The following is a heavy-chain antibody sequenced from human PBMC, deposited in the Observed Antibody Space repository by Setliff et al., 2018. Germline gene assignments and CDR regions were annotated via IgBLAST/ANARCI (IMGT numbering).Heavy chain of an antibody. D-gene: IGHD2-2*01. CDR1: GDSISSTYH. J-gene: IGHJ6*02. V-gene: IGHV4-38-2*02. Sequence: SETLSLTCNVSGDSISSTYHWGWIRQSPGKGLEWIGTIYHSGNTYYNPSLNSRLTISVDTSKNQFSLRLTSVTAADTAVYYCARLRVVPAARLIYYYGMDVWGQGTTVTV. CDR2: IYHSGNT. CDR3: ARLRVVPAARLIYYYGMDV.